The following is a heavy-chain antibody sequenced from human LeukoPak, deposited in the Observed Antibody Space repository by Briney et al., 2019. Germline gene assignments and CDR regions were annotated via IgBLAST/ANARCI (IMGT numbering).Heavy chain of an antibody. Sequence: SETLSLTCAVYGGSFSGYYWSWIRQPPGKGLEWIGEINHSGSTNYNPSLKSRVPISVDTSKNQFSLKMSSVTAADTAVYYCARTRRYCSGGSCFDWFDPWGQGTLVSLSA. D-gene: IGHD2-15*01. CDR1: GGSFSGYY. CDR3: ARTRRYCSGGSCFDWFDP. V-gene: IGHV4-34*01. CDR2: INHSGST. J-gene: IGHJ5*02.